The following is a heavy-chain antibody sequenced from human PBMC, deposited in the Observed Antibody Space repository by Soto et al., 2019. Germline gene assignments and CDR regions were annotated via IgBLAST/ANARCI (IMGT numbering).Heavy chain of an antibody. V-gene: IGHV4-39*01. Sequence: PSETLSLTCTVSGGSISSSSYYWAWVRQPPGKGLEWIGSIYYSGTTYYNPSLKSRVTISEDTSKNQFSLKLSSVTAADTAVFYCARLIHCKTTSCYFAYWGQGTLVTVSS. D-gene: IGHD2-2*01. CDR2: IYYSGTT. CDR3: ARLIHCKTTSCYFAY. J-gene: IGHJ4*02. CDR1: GGSISSSSYY.